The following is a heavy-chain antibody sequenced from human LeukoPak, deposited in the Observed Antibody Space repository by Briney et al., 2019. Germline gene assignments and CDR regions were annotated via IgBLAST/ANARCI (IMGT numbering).Heavy chain of an antibody. CDR2: IRYDGSNK. CDR1: GFTFSGYG. V-gene: IGHV3-30*02. CDR3: AKSDTAMVPGYY. J-gene: IGHJ4*02. D-gene: IGHD5-18*01. Sequence: GGSLRLSCAASGFTFSGYGMHWVRQAPGKGLEWVAFIRYDGSNKYYADSVKGRFTISRDNSKNTLYLQMNSLRAEDTAVYYCAKSDTAMVPGYYWGQGTLVTVSS.